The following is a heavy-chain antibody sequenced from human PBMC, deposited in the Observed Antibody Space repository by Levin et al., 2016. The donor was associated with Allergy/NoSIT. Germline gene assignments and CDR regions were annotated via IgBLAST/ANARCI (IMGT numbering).Heavy chain of an antibody. V-gene: IGHV3-53*04. CDR3: ARGITERGYSYGYVDY. CDR2: IYSGGST. D-gene: IGHD5-18*01. Sequence: WIRQPPGKGLEWVSVIYSGGSTYYADSVKGRFTISRHNSKNTLYLQMNSLRAEDTAVYYCARGITERGYSYGYVDYWGQGTLVTVSS. J-gene: IGHJ4*02.